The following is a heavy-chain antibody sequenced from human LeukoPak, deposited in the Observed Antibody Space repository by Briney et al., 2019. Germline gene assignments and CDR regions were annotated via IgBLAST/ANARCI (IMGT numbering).Heavy chain of an antibody. CDR1: GFTFSSYA. Sequence: GGSLRLSCSASGFTFSSYAMHWVRQAPGKGLDYVSAISSNGGSTYYADSVKGRFTISRDNSKNTLYLQMSSLRAEDTAVYYCAKAYVPAAAHGYWGQGTLVTVSS. J-gene: IGHJ4*02. D-gene: IGHD2-2*01. CDR2: ISSNGGST. V-gene: IGHV3-64D*06. CDR3: AKAYVPAAAHGY.